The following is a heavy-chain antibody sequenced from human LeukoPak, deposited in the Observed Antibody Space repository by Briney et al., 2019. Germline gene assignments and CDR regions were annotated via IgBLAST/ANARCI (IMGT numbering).Heavy chain of an antibody. CDR1: GGSISSSSYY. Sequence: SETLSLTCTVSGGSISSSSYYWGWIRQPPGKGLEWIGSIYYSGRTYYNPSLKSRVTISVDTSKNQFSLKLSSVTAADTAVYYCARHSTVVTFNFDYWGQGTLVTVSS. CDR3: ARHSTVVTFNFDY. CDR2: IYYSGRT. D-gene: IGHD4-23*01. V-gene: IGHV4-39*01. J-gene: IGHJ4*02.